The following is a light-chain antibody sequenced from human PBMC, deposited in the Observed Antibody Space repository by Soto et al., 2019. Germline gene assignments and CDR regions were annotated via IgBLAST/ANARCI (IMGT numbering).Light chain of an antibody. CDR3: QQHSSYSWT. V-gene: IGKV1-5*03. J-gene: IGKJ1*01. CDR1: QSVSSL. Sequence: DIQMTQSPSTLSASVGDRVTITCRASQSVSSLLAWYQQKPGKAPKLLIYRASNLESGVPSRFSGSGSGTEFTLTISSLQPDDFAIYYCQQHSSYSWTFGQGTKVEIK. CDR2: RAS.